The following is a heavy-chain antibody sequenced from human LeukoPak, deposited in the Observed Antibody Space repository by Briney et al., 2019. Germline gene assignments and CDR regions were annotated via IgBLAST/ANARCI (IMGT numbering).Heavy chain of an antibody. J-gene: IGHJ5*01. CDR3: ARVTTRDGYNYDS. Sequence: ASVKVSCKASGGTFSSYAISWVRQAPGQGLEWMGWISPYTGKAEYSQNFRDRVTLTTDRSTSTVYMELRSLKSDDTAVYYCARVTTRDGYNYDSWGQGTRVTVSS. CDR1: GGTFSSYA. D-gene: IGHD5-24*01. V-gene: IGHV1-18*01. CDR2: ISPYTGKA.